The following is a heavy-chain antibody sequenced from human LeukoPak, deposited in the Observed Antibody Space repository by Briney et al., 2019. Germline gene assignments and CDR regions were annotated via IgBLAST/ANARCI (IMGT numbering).Heavy chain of an antibody. V-gene: IGHV3-23*01. J-gene: IGHJ4*02. CDR3: VRDGVGAPPFDY. CDR2: IGGRDGST. Sequence: GGSLRLSCAASGFTFSSYGMSWVRQAPGKGLEWVSAIGGRDGSTYYADSVKGRFTISRDNSKNTLYVQMNSLRAEDTAVYYCVRDGVGAPPFDYWGQGTLVTVSS. D-gene: IGHD1-26*01. CDR1: GFTFSSYG.